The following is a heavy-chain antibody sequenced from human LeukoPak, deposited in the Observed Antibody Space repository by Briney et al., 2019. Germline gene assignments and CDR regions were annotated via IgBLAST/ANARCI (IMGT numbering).Heavy chain of an antibody. V-gene: IGHV3-66*02. CDR2: IYSGGST. CDR1: GFAVSSNY. D-gene: IGHD2-21*01. J-gene: IGHJ6*02. CDR3: ARSILRYYYYGMDV. Sequence: GGSLRLSCAASGFAVSSNYMSWVRQAPGKGLEWVSVIYSGGSTYYADSVKGRFTISRDNSKNTLYLQMNSLRAEDTAVYYCARSILRYYYYGMDVWGQGTTVTVPS.